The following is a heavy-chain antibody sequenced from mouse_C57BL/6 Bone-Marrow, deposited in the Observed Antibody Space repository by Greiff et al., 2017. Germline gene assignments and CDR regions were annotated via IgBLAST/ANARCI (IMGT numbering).Heavy chain of an antibody. CDR3: ARGDSPHWYFDV. D-gene: IGHD2-12*01. CDR2: IDPSDSYT. J-gene: IGHJ1*03. CDR1: GYTFTSYW. V-gene: IGHV1-69*01. Sequence: VQLQQPGAELVMPGASVKLSCKASGYTFTSYWMHWVKQRPGQGLEWIGEIDPSDSYTNYNQKFKGKSTLTVDQSSSTAYMQLSSLTSEDSAVYYCARGDSPHWYFDVWGTGTTVTVSS.